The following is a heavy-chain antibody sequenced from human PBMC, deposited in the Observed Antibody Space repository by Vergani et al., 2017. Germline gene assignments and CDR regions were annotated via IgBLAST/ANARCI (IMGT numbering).Heavy chain of an antibody. CDR3: ARSDYYYDSSGYFSGYYYGMDV. Sequence: QVQLVQSGAEVKKPGSSVKVSCKASGGTFSSYAISWVRQAPGQGLEWMGGIIPIFGTANYAQKFQGRVTITADESTSTAYMELSSLRSEDTAVYYCARSDYYYDSSGYFSGYYYGMDVWGQGTTVTVSS. CDR1: GGTFSSYA. V-gene: IGHV1-69*12. D-gene: IGHD3-22*01. J-gene: IGHJ6*02. CDR2: IIPIFGTA.